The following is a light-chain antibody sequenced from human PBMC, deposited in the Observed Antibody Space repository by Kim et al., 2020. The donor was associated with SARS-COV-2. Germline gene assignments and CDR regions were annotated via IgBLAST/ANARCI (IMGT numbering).Light chain of an antibody. Sequence: QAGLTQPPSVSKAMRQTATLTCTGNSNNVGNQGAAWLQQHQGHPPKVLFYRNNKRPSGIAERLSASRSGNTASLTITGLQPEDEADYYCSAWDRSLRGWVFGGGTQLTVL. J-gene: IGLJ3*02. CDR3: SAWDRSLRGWV. CDR1: SNNVGNQG. V-gene: IGLV10-54*01. CDR2: RNN.